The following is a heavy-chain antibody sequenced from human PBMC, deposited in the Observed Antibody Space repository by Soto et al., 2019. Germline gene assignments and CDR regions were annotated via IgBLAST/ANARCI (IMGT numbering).Heavy chain of an antibody. J-gene: IGHJ5*02. V-gene: IGHV2-26*01. CDR3: ARRHRAAAVSPWFGP. CDR2: TDSSGVK. D-gene: IGHD3-10*01. Sequence: QVTLKKSGPVLVKPTETLTLRCTVSGLPITDSEMGVSWIHQPPGQPLEWLAPTDSSGVKSYRTFLKSRLASSKDTSKGQIVLTMTNMDPAYTASYYCARRHRAAAVSPWFGPWGQGIPVTLSS. CDR1: GLPITDSEMG.